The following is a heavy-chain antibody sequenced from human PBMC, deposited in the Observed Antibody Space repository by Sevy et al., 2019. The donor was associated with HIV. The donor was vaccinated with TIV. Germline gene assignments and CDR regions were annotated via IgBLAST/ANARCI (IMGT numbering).Heavy chain of an antibody. V-gene: IGHV3-23*01. CDR2: ISGPGALT. J-gene: IGHJ3*02. CDR3: AKGDEPAADYDDYVPNAFDI. Sequence: GGSLRLSCAVSGFTFRSYAMSWVRQAPGKGLEWVSSISGPGALTYYAESVKGRFTISRDNSKNTLFLQMNSLRAEDTALYYCAKGDEPAADYDDYVPNAFDIWGQGTMVTVSS. CDR1: GFTFRSYA. D-gene: IGHD4-17*01.